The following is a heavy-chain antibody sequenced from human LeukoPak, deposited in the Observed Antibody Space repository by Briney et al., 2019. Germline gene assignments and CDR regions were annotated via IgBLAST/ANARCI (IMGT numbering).Heavy chain of an antibody. CDR2: IYYSGTT. CDR3: AREPFGRGKWFDP. CDR1: GDSISDYY. D-gene: IGHD4-23*01. V-gene: IGHV4-59*01. J-gene: IGHJ5*02. Sequence: SETLSLTCTVSGDSISDYYLTWIRQPPGKGLEWIGYIYYSGTTNYNPSLKGRVDISLDTSKNQFSLKLRSVTAADTAVYYCAREPFGRGKWFDPWGQGTLVTVSS.